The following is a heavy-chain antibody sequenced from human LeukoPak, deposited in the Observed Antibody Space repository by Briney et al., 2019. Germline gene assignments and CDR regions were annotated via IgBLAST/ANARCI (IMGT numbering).Heavy chain of an antibody. J-gene: IGHJ6*02. CDR2: IYYSGST. CDR3: ARGGYYYYGMDV. Sequence: PSGTLSLTCTVSGGSILSYYWSWIRQPPGKGLEWIGYIYYSGSTNYNPSLKSRVTISVDTSKNQFSLKLSSVTAADTAVYYCARGGYYYYGMDVWGQGTTVTVSS. V-gene: IGHV4-59*01. CDR1: GGSILSYY.